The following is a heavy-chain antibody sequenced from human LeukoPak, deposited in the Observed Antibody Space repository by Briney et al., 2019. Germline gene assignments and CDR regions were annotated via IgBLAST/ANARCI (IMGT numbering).Heavy chain of an antibody. Sequence: TSETLSLTCTVSGGSISSYYWSWIRQPPGKGLEWIGYIYYSGSTNYNPSLKSRVTISVDTSKNQFSLKLSSVTAADTAVYYCARSRIFGVVMGDYYYYMDVWGKGTTVTVSS. V-gene: IGHV4-59*12. CDR3: ARSRIFGVVMGDYYYYMDV. D-gene: IGHD3-3*01. CDR2: IYYSGST. CDR1: GGSISSYY. J-gene: IGHJ6*03.